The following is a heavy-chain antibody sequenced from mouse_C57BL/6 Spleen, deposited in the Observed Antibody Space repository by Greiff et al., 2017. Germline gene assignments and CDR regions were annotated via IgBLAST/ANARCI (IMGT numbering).Heavy chain of an antibody. Sequence: QVHVKQPGAELVKPGASVKMSCKASGYTFTSYWITWVKQRPGQGLEWIGDIYPGSGSTNYNEKFKSKATLTVDTSSSTAYMQLSSLTSEDSAVYYCARSLSHLYAMDYWGQGTSVTVSS. CDR3: ARSLSHLYAMDY. CDR2: IYPGSGST. J-gene: IGHJ4*01. CDR1: GYTFTSYW. D-gene: IGHD1-1*02. V-gene: IGHV1-55*01.